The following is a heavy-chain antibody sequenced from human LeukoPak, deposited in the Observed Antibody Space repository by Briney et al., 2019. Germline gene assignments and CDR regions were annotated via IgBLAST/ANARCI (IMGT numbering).Heavy chain of an antibody. D-gene: IGHD1-26*01. V-gene: IGHV4-59*11. CDR1: GGSISSHY. CDR3: ARVEWEPYNWFDP. J-gene: IGHJ5*02. Sequence: SETLSLTCTVSGGSISSHYWSWIRQPPGKGLEWIGYIYYSGSTNYNPSLKSRVTISVDTSKNRFSLKLSSVTAADTAVYYCARVEWEPYNWFDPWGQGTLVTVSS. CDR2: IYYSGST.